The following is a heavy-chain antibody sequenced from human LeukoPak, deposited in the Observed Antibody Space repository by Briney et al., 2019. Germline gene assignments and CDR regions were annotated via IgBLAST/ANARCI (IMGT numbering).Heavy chain of an antibody. CDR2: ISYDGSNK. Sequence: GGSLRLSCAASGFTFSSYGMHWVRQAPGKGLEWAAVISYDGSNKYYADSVKGRFTISRDNSKNTLYLQMNSLRAEDTAVYYCAKDSSGGYSYGQYFDYWGQGTLVTVSS. D-gene: IGHD5-18*01. V-gene: IGHV3-30*18. CDR1: GFTFSSYG. J-gene: IGHJ4*02. CDR3: AKDSSGGYSYGQYFDY.